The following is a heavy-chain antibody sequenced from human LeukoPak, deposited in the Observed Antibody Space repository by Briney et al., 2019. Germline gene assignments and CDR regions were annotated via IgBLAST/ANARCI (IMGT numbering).Heavy chain of an antibody. J-gene: IGHJ5*02. CDR1: GFTFSSYW. CDR2: INSDGSST. D-gene: IGHD6-13*01. V-gene: IGHV3-74*01. CDR3: ARVKLASQTAWFDP. Sequence: GGSLRLSCAASGFTFSSYWMHWVRQAPGKGLVWVSRINSDGSSTTYADSVKGRFSISRDNAKSTLYLQMNSLRAEDTAVYYCARVKLASQTAWFDPWGQGTLVTVSS.